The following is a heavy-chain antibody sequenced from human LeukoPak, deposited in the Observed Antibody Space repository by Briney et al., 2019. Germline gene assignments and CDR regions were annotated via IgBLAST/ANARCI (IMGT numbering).Heavy chain of an antibody. CDR3: ARYNHDSSGYFYDWFHL. CDR1: GFTFSSYE. V-gene: IGHV3-48*03. J-gene: IGHJ5*02. CDR2: ISSSGNTI. Sequence: GGSLRLSCVASGFTFSSYEMNWVRQAPGKGLEWVSYISSSGNTIYYADSVKGRFTISRDNAKNSLYLQMNSLRAEDTAIYYCARYNHDSSGYFYDWFHLWGQGTLVTVSS. D-gene: IGHD3-22*01.